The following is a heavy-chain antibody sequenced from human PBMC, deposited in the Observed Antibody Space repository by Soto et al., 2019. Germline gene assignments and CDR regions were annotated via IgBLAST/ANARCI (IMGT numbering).Heavy chain of an antibody. CDR3: AHSTTRYSSSWYGAFDY. CDR2: IYWDDDK. CDR1: GFSLSSNGVG. J-gene: IGHJ4*02. D-gene: IGHD6-13*01. Sequence: QITLKESGPTLVKPTQTLTLTCTFTGFSLSSNGVGVGWIRQPPGKALEWLALIYWDDDKRYSPSLKSRLTITKDTSKNQVVLTMTNMDPVDTATYYCAHSTTRYSSSWYGAFDYWGQGTLVTVSS. V-gene: IGHV2-5*02.